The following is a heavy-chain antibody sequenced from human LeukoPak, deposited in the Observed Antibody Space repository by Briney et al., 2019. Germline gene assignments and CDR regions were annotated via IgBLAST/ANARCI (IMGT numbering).Heavy chain of an antibody. D-gene: IGHD6-19*01. V-gene: IGHV1-18*01. CDR2: ISAYNGNT. J-gene: IGHJ6*03. CDR3: ARGESGSGWYSSYYYYYMDV. Sequence: ASVKVSCKASGYTFTSYGISWVRQAPGQGHDGMGWISAYNGNTNYAQKLHGRVTMTTDTSTRTAYMEMRSLRSDDTAVYYCARGESGSGWYSSYYYYYMDVWGKGTTVTVSS. CDR1: GYTFTSYG.